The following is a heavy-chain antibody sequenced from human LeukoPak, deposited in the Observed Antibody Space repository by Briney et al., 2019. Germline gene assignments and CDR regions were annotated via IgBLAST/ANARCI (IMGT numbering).Heavy chain of an antibody. CDR1: GFTFSSYG. J-gene: IGHJ4*02. CDR2: ISYDGSNK. Sequence: GGSLRLSCAASGFTFSSYGMHWVRQAPGKGLEWVAVISYDGSNKYYADSVKGRFTISRDNSKNTLYLQMNSLRAEDTAVYYCAKDKARYSSSWYGDYWGQGTLVTVSS. D-gene: IGHD6-13*01. CDR3: AKDKARYSSSWYGDY. V-gene: IGHV3-30*18.